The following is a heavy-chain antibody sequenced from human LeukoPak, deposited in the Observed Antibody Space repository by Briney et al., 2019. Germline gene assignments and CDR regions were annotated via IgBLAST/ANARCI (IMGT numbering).Heavy chain of an antibody. CDR3: ARDWSRDNGDY. Sequence: GGSLRLSCAASGFTFSSSWMHWVRQAPGKGLVWVSRINSDGSSTTYADSVRGRFTISRDNAKNTLYLQMNSLRAEDTAVYYCARDWSRDNGDYWGQGTLVTVSS. J-gene: IGHJ4*02. CDR2: INSDGSST. V-gene: IGHV3-74*01. CDR1: GFTFSSSW. D-gene: IGHD1-14*01.